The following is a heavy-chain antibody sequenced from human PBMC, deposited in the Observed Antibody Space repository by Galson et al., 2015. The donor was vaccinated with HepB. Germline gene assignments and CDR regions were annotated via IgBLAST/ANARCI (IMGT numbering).Heavy chain of an antibody. V-gene: IGHV3-33*01. CDR1: GFTFSSYG. CDR3: AAVRVGAPDAFDI. Sequence: SLRLSCAASGFTFSSYGMHWVRQAPGKGLEWVAVIWYDGSNKYYADSVKGRFTISRDNSKNTLYLQMNSLRAEDTAVYYCAAVRVGAPDAFDIWGQGTMVTVSS. J-gene: IGHJ3*02. D-gene: IGHD1-26*01. CDR2: IWYDGSNK.